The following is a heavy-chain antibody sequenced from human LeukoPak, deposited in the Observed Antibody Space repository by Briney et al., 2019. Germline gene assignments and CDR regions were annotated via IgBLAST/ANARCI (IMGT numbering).Heavy chain of an antibody. CDR1: GFTFSSYA. D-gene: IGHD5-18*01. J-gene: IGHJ4*02. CDR2: ISGSAASI. V-gene: IGHV3-23*01. CDR3: AKVWIQPTYYFDY. Sequence: GGSLRLSCAASGFTFSSYAMSWVRQAPGKGLEWVSTISGSAASIYYADSVKGRFTISRDNSKNTLYLQMNSLRAEDTAVYYCAKVWIQPTYYFDYWGQGTLVTVSS.